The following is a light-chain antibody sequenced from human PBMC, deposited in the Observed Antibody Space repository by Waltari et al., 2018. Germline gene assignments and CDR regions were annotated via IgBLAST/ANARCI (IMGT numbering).Light chain of an antibody. Sequence: EIVLTQSPATLSFSSGERATLSCRASQSVNRYLAWYQQKPGQAPRLLIYDASNRATGIPARFSGSGSGTDFTLTISSLEATDYAVYYCQKRSNFGQGTRLEIK. CDR3: QKRSN. CDR2: DAS. V-gene: IGKV3-11*01. J-gene: IGKJ5*01. CDR1: QSVNRY.